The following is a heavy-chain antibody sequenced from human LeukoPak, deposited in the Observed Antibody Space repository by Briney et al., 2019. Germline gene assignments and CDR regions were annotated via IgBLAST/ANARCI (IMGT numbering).Heavy chain of an antibody. D-gene: IGHD3-22*01. Sequence: PGGSLRLSCAASGFTFSSYGMHWVRQAPGKGLEWVAVIWYDGSNKYYADSVKGRFTISRDNSKNTLYLQMNSLRAEDTAVYYCARNPPPNYYDSSGVDYWGQGTLVTVSS. CDR3: ARNPPPNYYDSSGVDY. V-gene: IGHV3-33*01. CDR2: IWYDGSNK. J-gene: IGHJ4*02. CDR1: GFTFSSYG.